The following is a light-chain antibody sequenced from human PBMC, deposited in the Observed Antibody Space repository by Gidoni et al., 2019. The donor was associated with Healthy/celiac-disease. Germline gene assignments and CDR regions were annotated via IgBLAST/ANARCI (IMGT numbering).Light chain of an antibody. J-gene: IGKJ5*01. CDR2: DAS. V-gene: IGKV1-33*01. Sequence: DIQMTQSPSSLSASVGDRVTITFQASQDISNYLNWYQQKPGKAPKLLIYDASNLETGVPPTISGSGSGTDFTFTISSLQPEDIATYYCQQYDNLPGFGQGTRLEIK. CDR3: QQYDNLPG. CDR1: QDISNY.